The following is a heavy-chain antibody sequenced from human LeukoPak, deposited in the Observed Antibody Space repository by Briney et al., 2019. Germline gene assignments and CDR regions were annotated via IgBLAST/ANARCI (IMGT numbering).Heavy chain of an antibody. CDR1: GGTFSSYA. CDR3: ARVYCSGGSCYSPHDAFDI. D-gene: IGHD2-15*01. V-gene: IGHV1-69*01. Sequence: GASVKVSCKASGGTFSSYAISWVRQAPGQGLEWMGGIIPIFGTANYAQKLQGRVTITADESTSTAYMELSSLRSEDTAVYYCARVYCSGGSCYSPHDAFDIWGQGTMVTVSS. J-gene: IGHJ3*02. CDR2: IIPIFGTA.